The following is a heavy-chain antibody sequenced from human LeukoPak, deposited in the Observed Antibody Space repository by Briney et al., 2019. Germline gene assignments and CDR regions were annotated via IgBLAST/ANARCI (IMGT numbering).Heavy chain of an antibody. CDR2: ISYDGSNK. Sequence: PGGSLRLSCAASGFTFSSYGMHWVRQAPGKGLEWVAAISYDGSNKYYADSVKGRFTISRDNSKNTLYLQMNSLRAEDTAVYYCAKEDRFFYDFLWRYYYYYGMDVWGQGTTVTVSS. J-gene: IGHJ6*02. D-gene: IGHD3-3*01. CDR3: AKEDRFFYDFLWRYYYYYGMDV. CDR1: GFTFSSYG. V-gene: IGHV3-30*18.